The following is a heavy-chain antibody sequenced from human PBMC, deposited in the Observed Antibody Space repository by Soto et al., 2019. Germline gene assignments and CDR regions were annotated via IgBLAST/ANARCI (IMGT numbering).Heavy chain of an antibody. J-gene: IGHJ4*02. CDR1: GGSISSAAYY. CDR2: ISHSGST. Sequence: QVQLQESGPGLVKPSQTLSLTCTVSGGSISSAAYYWSWIRPHPGKDLEWIGYISHSGSTYYTPSLKSRVIISADTSKNQFSLNLNSVTAADTAVYYCAREYTYGSNCFDCWGQGALVTVSS. V-gene: IGHV4-31*03. CDR3: AREYTYGSNCFDC. D-gene: IGHD5-18*01.